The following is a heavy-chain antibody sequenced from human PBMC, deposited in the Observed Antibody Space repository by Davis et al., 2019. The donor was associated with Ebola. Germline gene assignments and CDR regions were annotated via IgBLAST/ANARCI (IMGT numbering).Heavy chain of an antibody. Sequence: MPSETLSLTCAVSGGSISSSNWWSWVRQPPGKGLEWIGEIYRSGSTNYNPSLKSRVTISVDKSKNQFSLKLSSVTAADTAVYYCASLPYYYDSSEDYWGQGTLVTVSS. CDR2: IYRSGST. J-gene: IGHJ4*02. CDR1: GGSISSSNW. D-gene: IGHD3-22*01. V-gene: IGHV4-4*02. CDR3: ASLPYYYDSSEDY.